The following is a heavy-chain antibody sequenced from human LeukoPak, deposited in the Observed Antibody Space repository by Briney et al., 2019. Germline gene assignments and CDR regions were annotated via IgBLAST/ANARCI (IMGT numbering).Heavy chain of an antibody. D-gene: IGHD1-26*01. Sequence: SETLSLTCTVSGGSIGSGGYYWSWIRQPPGKGLEWIGYIYHSGSTYYNPSLKSRVTISVDTSQNQFSLKLSSVTAADTAVYYCARGVGATPEYWGQGTLVTVSS. CDR2: IYHSGST. CDR1: GGSIGSGGYY. CDR3: ARGVGATPEY. V-gene: IGHV4-61*08. J-gene: IGHJ4*02.